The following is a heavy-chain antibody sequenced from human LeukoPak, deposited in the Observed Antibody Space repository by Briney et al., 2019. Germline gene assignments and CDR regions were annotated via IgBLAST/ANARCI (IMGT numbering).Heavy chain of an antibody. V-gene: IGHV3-53*01. CDR1: GFTVTSNY. J-gene: IGHJ4*02. CDR3: ARVSSGWHGEYFDY. CDR2: IYSGGTT. D-gene: IGHD6-19*01. Sequence: PGGSLRLSCAASGFTVTSNYMTWVRQAPGKGLEWVSVIYSGGTTRYSDSVKGRFTISRDISKNTIYLQMNGLRAEDTAVYFCARVSSGWHGEYFDYWGQGALVTVSS.